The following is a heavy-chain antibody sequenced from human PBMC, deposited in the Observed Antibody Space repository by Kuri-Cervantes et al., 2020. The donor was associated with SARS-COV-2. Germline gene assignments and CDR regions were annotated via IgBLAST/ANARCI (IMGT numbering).Heavy chain of an antibody. D-gene: IGHD6-13*01. V-gene: IGHV3-23*01. J-gene: IGHJ5*02. CDR3: AKVQQLGSSWYWFDP. CDR1: GFTFSSSA. CDR2: ISGSGDNT. Sequence: GGSLRLSCAASGFTFSSSAMSWVRQAPGKGLEWVSDISGSGDNTYYADSVKGRFTISRDNSKNTLYLQMNSLRAEDTAVYYCAKVQQLGSSWYWFDPWGQGTLVTVSS.